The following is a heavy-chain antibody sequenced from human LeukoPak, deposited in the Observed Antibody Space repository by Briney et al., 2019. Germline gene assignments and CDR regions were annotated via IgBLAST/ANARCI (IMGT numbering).Heavy chain of an antibody. CDR3: ASRRPYYDFWSGLDY. J-gene: IGHJ4*02. Sequence: SETLSLTCTVSGGSISSSSYHWGWIRQPPGKGLEWIGSIYYSGSTYYNPSLKSRVTISVDTSKNQFSLKLSSVTAADTAVYYCASRRPYYDFWSGLDYWGQGTLVTVSS. D-gene: IGHD3-3*01. V-gene: IGHV4-39*01. CDR2: IYYSGST. CDR1: GGSISSSSYH.